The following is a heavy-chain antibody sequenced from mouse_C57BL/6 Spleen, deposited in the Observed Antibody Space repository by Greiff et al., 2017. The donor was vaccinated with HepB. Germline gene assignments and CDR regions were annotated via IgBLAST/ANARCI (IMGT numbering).Heavy chain of an antibody. CDR2: IDPSDSYT. V-gene: IGHV1-59*01. CDR3: ARGGWPYRNYFDY. Sequence: QVQLQQPGAELVRPGTSVKLSCKASGYTFTSYWMHWVKQRPGQGLEWIGVIDPSDSYTNYNQKFKGKATLTVDTSSSTAYMQLSSLTSEDSAVYYCARGGWPYRNYFDYWGQGTTLTVSS. J-gene: IGHJ2*01. D-gene: IGHD1-1*02. CDR1: GYTFTSYW.